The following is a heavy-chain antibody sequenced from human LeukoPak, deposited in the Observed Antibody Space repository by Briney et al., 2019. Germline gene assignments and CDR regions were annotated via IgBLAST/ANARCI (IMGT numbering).Heavy chain of an antibody. J-gene: IGHJ4*02. CDR1: GFTLGGHD. D-gene: IGHD5-18*01. CDR2: VSAGHHA. CDR3: VREARGYHYTYFDY. Sequence: GGSLRLSCTASGFTLGGHDMHWVRETTGDGLEWVAAVSAGHHAFYAGSVKGRFTVSREDAKNSLYLQMNSLRAGDTAVYYCVREARGYHYTYFDYWGQGSLVTVSS. V-gene: IGHV3-13*01.